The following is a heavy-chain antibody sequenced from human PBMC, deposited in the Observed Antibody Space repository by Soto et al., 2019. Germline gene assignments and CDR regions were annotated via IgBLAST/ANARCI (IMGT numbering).Heavy chain of an antibody. CDR2: TYYRSKWYN. V-gene: IGHV6-1*01. CDR1: GDSVSGNSGA. J-gene: IGHJ5*01. CDR3: ARGRDISGSNWFDS. Sequence: QVQLQQSGPGLVKPSQTLSLTCAISGDSVSGNSGAWNWIRQSPSRGLEWLGRTYYRSKWYNDYAVSVESRITINPDTSKNQFSLQLNSVTPEDTAVYYCARGRDISGSNWFDSWGQGTLVTVSS. D-gene: IGHD6-19*01.